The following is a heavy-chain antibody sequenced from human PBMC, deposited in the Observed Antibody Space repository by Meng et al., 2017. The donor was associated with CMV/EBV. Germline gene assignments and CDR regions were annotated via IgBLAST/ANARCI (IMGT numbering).Heavy chain of an antibody. D-gene: IGHD1-1*01. J-gene: IGHJ4*02. CDR1: GFTFSSYD. V-gene: IGHV3-13*01. CDR2: IGTAGDT. Sequence: GESLKISCAASGFTFSSYDMHWVRQATGKGLEWVSAIGTAGDTYYPGSVKGRFTISRDNAKNSLYLQMNSLRAEDTAVYYCATNGFEYWGQGTLVTVSS. CDR3: ATNGFEY.